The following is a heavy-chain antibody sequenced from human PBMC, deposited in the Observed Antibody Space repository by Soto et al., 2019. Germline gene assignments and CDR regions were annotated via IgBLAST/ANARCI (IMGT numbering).Heavy chain of an antibody. CDR1: GFTFSAYV. J-gene: IGHJ4*02. V-gene: IGHV3-30*18. D-gene: IGHD1-20*01. Sequence: PGWSLRLSCAASGFTFSAYVMSWVRQAPGKGLEWVAVISYDGTNKYYADSVKGRFTISRDNSKNTLYLQMSSLRAEDTGVYYCAKEFHTWNYFDYWCQGTLGTVSS. CDR3: AKEFHTWNYFDY. CDR2: ISYDGTNK.